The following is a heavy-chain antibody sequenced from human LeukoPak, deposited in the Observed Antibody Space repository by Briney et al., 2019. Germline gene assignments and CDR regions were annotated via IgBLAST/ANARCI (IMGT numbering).Heavy chain of an antibody. V-gene: IGHV3-9*01. CDR3: ARSAGVGADRTDVFDV. CDR1: GFTFDDYA. D-gene: IGHD1-26*01. J-gene: IGHJ3*01. Sequence: GGSLRLSCASSGFTFDDYAMHWVRQGPVKGLEWVSGIRWNSEDIGYAASVKGRFTISRDNAKNSPYLQMDSLKFEDTALYYCARSAGVGADRTDVFDVWGQGTRVTVSS. CDR2: IRWNSEDI.